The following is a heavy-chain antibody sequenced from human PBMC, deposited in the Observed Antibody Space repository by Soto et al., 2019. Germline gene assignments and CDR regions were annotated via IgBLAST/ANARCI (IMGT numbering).Heavy chain of an antibody. J-gene: IGHJ6*02. Sequence: QGHLVQSEAEVKKSGASVKVSCKASGYTFTRYGISWVRQAPGQGLEWMGWISGYNGDKNYAQKFQGRVSXTXXXYXXKAYMELRSLTSDDTAVYYCAKNGQPPYYYYGLDVWGQGTKVTVSS. CDR3: AKNGQPPYYYYGLDV. D-gene: IGHD2-8*01. CDR2: ISGYNGDK. V-gene: IGHV1-18*01. CDR1: GYTFTRYG.